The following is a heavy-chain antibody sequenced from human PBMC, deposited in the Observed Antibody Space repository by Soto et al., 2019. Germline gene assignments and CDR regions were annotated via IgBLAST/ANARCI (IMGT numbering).Heavy chain of an antibody. J-gene: IGHJ4*02. CDR2: ISYDGSNK. Sequence: PGGSLRLSCAASGFTFSTYGMHWFRQAPGKGLEWVAVISYDGSNKYYVDSVKGRFTISRDNSKNTLYLQMNSLRAEDTAVYYCAREGSLYYIDYWGQGTLVTVSS. CDR1: GFTFSTYG. CDR3: AREGSLYYIDY. D-gene: IGHD6-13*01. V-gene: IGHV3-30*03.